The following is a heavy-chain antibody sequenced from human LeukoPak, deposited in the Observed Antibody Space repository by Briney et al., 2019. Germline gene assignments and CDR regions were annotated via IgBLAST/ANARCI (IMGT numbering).Heavy chain of an antibody. D-gene: IGHD3-22*01. CDR1: GYSFTSYW. CDR2: IYPGDSDT. J-gene: IGHJ3*02. Sequence: GESLKISCKGSGYSFTSYWIGWVRQMRAKGLEWMGIIYPGDSDTRYSPSFQGQVTISADKSISTAYLQWTSLKASDTAMYYCARANYYDSSGYYYGDAFDIWGQGTMVTVSS. V-gene: IGHV5-51*01. CDR3: ARANYYDSSGYYYGDAFDI.